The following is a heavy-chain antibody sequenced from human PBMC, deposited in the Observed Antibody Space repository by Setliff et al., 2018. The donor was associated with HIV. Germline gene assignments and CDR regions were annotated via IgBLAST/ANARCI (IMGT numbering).Heavy chain of an antibody. Sequence: SETLSLTCAVYGGSFPAYYWNWIRQPPGKGLEWIGEINYEGDTTYNPSLKSRVNMLIDTSKKQFSLKVASVTAADTAVYYCVRQHGDYAFDPWGQGTLVTVSS. CDR3: VRQHGDYAFDP. V-gene: IGHV4-34*01. CDR1: GGSFPAYY. CDR2: INYEGDT. D-gene: IGHD4-17*01. J-gene: IGHJ5*02.